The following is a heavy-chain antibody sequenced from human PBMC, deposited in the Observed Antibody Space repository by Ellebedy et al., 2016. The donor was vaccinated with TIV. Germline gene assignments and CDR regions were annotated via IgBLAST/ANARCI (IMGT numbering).Heavy chain of an antibody. J-gene: IGHJ4*02. CDR1: GFTFSSYA. Sequence: GESLKISCAASGFTFSSYAMSWVRQAPGKGLEWVSAISGSGGSTYYADSVKGRFTISRDNSKNTLYLQMNSLRAEDTAVYYCTRDVAVKAKRDWGQGTLVTVSS. CDR2: ISGSGGST. CDR3: TRDVAVKAKRD. D-gene: IGHD3-10*01. V-gene: IGHV3-23*01.